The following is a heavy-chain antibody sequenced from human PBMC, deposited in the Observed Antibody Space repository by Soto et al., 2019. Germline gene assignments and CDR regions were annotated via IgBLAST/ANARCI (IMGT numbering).Heavy chain of an antibody. CDR2: INAGNGNT. CDR3: ARMVEVPAAIRGFDP. Sequence: QVQLVQSGAEVKKPGASVKVSCKASGYTFTSYAMHWVRQAPGQSLEWMGWINAGNGNTKYSQKLQGRVTITRDTSASTAYMELSSLRSEDTAVYYCARMVEVPAAIRGFDPWGQGTLVTVSS. J-gene: IGHJ5*02. V-gene: IGHV1-3*01. D-gene: IGHD2-2*01. CDR1: GYTFTSYA.